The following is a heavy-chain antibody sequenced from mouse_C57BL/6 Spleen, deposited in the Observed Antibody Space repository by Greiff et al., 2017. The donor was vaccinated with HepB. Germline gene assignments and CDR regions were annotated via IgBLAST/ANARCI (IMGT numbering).Heavy chain of an antibody. CDR2: IYPGSGST. D-gene: IGHD2-4*01. Sequence: VQLQQPGAELVKPGASVKMSCKASGYTFTSYWITWVKQRPGQGLEWIGDIYPGSGSTNYNEKFKSKATLTVDTSSSTAYMQLSSLTSEDSAVYYCARYYDYEGYYFDYWGQGTTLTVSS. CDR1: GYTFTSYW. V-gene: IGHV1-55*01. J-gene: IGHJ2*01. CDR3: ARYYDYEGYYFDY.